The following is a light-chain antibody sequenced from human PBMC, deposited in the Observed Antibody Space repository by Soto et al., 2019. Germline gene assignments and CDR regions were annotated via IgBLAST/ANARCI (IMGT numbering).Light chain of an antibody. CDR1: QTIRSL. CDR2: DAS. V-gene: IGKV1-5*01. Sequence: DIQMTQSPSTLSASVVGRVTITCRASQTIRSLLAWYQQKPGKAPKALIYDASRLGSGVPSRFSGSGSGTEFTLTISSLQPDDFATYYCQQYQTYATFGQGTRLEIK. J-gene: IGKJ5*01. CDR3: QQYQTYAT.